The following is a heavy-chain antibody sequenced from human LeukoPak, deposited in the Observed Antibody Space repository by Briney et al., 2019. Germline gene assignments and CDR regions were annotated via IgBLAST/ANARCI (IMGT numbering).Heavy chain of an antibody. Sequence: GGSLRLSCAAPGFNFSRMACTGSARLQARGWSGWHLYGLISVKGRFTISRDNSKNTNYVQMNSLRAEDTAVYYCARGKAAAGYYWGQGTLVTVSS. CDR2: YGLI. CDR3: ARGKAAAGYY. CDR1: GFNFSRMA. J-gene: IGHJ4*02. D-gene: IGHD6-13*01. V-gene: IGHV3-30*02.